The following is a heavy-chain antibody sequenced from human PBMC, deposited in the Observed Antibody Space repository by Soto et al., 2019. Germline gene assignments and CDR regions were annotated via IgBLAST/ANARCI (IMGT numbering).Heavy chain of an antibody. CDR3: ARSGYTSGWTGY. V-gene: IGHV1-3*05. D-gene: IGHD6-19*01. CDR2: INAGNDNT. Sequence: QVQLVQSGAEEKQPGASVKVSCKASGYTFTSYAMHWVRQAPGQRLEWMGWINAGNDNTKYSQKFQGRVTITRDTSASTAYMELSSLRSEDTAVYYCARSGYTSGWTGYWGQGTLVTVSS. J-gene: IGHJ4*02. CDR1: GYTFTSYA.